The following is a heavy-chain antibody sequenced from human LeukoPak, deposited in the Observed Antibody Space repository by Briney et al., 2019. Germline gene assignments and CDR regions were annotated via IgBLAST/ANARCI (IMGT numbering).Heavy chain of an antibody. J-gene: IGHJ6*04. CDR3: YAAGRPLPNYPVDV. V-gene: IGHV3-74*01. D-gene: IGHD3-10*01. Sequence: PGGSLRVSCVASGFTLSHYGVHWVRQAPGKGLVWVSRISSDGTVTYYAESVKGRFTISRDNPQNTLDLQMNSLRGKGLAVYVCYAAGRPLPNYPVDVWGKGTTVTVSS. CDR2: ISSDGTVT. CDR1: GFTLSHYG.